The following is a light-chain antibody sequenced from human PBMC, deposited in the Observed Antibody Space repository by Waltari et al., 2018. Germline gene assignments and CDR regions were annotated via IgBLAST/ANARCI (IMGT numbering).Light chain of an antibody. CDR2: GAS. J-gene: IGKJ1*01. CDR1: QSVSNNY. CDR3: QQYGGSPWT. V-gene: IGKV3-20*01. Sequence: ETVLTQSPGTLSLFPGEKATLSCRASQSVSNNYLAWYHRKPGQAPRLLIYGASTRATGVPARFSGSGSGTDFTLAISRLEPEDFAVYYCQQYGGSPWTFGRGTKVEIK.